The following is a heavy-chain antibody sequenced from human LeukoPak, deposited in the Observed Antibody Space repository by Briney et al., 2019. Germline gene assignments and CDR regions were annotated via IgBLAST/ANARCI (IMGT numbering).Heavy chain of an antibody. Sequence: GGSLRLSCAASGFTFRNFWMSWLRQAPGMGLEWVANIKEDGNEKDYGDFVKGRITISRDNSKNSVYLQMNSLRAEDSAVYYCAALSYLGFDIWGQGTLVAVSS. CDR3: AALSYLGFDI. V-gene: IGHV3-7*03. D-gene: IGHD3-16*02. CDR2: IKEDGNEK. J-gene: IGHJ3*02. CDR1: GFTFRNFW.